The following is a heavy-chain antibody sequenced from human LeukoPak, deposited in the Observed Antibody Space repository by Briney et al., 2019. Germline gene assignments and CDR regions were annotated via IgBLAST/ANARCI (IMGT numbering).Heavy chain of an antibody. CDR1: GFTFTNYA. D-gene: IGHD2-8*02. CDR2: SYSGGST. V-gene: IGHV3-53*01. J-gene: IGHJ4*02. CDR3: ASRHCSGENCYAGPLDF. Sequence: GGSLRLSCAASGFTFTNYAMTWVRQGPGKRLEWVSVSYSGGSTYYEDSVKGRFTVSSDVSKNTLYLQMNNLRGEDTAVYYCASRHCSGENCYAGPLDFWGQGIQVTVSS.